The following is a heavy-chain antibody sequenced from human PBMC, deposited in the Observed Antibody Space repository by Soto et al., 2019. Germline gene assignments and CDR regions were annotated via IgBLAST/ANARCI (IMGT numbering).Heavy chain of an antibody. D-gene: IGHD4-17*01. CDR1: GFTFSNYA. J-gene: IGHJ5*02. Sequence: QLVESGGGVVQPGTSLRLSCAASGFTFSNYAMHWVRQAPGKGLQWVAVISYDGRNKYYADSVKGRFTISRDNSKNTLYLQMYSLTREDTAVYYCAKDPSGDYNWLDPWGQGTLVTVSS. CDR3: AKDPSGDYNWLDP. CDR2: ISYDGRNK. V-gene: IGHV3-30*18.